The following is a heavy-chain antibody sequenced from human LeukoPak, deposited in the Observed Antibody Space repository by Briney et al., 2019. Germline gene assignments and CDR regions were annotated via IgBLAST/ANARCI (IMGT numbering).Heavy chain of an antibody. CDR3: TIPDYSNYRYYYYGMDV. CDR1: GFTFSNVW. V-gene: IGHV3-15*07. Sequence: GGSLRLSCAASGFTFSNVWMNWVRQAPGKGLEWVGRIKSKTDGGTTDYAAPVKGRFTISRDDSKNTLYLQMNSLKTEDTAVNYCTIPDYSNYRYYYYGMDVWGQGTTVTVSS. D-gene: IGHD4-11*01. CDR2: IKSKTDGGTT. J-gene: IGHJ6*02.